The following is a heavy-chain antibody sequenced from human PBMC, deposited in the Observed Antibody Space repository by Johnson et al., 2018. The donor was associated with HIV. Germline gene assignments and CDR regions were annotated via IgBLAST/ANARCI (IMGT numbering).Heavy chain of an antibody. CDR3: SRLPTGYSRDGFDI. J-gene: IGHJ3*02. Sequence: VQLVESGGGLVQPGGSLRLSCAASRFTFTYYYMHSVRQPIGEGLEWVSGIGTAGDTYYPGSVKGRFTISRENAKNTLYLQMNSLRAGDTAVYYCSRLPTGYSRDGFDIWGQGTMVTVSS. V-gene: IGHV3-13*01. CDR2: IGTAGDT. CDR1: RFTFTYYY. D-gene: IGHD5-18*01.